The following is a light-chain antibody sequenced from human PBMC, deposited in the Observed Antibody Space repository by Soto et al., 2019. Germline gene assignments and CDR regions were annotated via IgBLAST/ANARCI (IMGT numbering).Light chain of an antibody. CDR1: QSVLYSSNNKNY. V-gene: IGKV4-1*01. CDR3: QQYYRTPHT. CDR2: WAS. J-gene: IGKJ2*01. Sequence: DIVMTQSPDSLAVSLGERATINCKSSQSVLYSSNNKNYLAWYQQKPGQTPNLLIYWASTRESGVPDRFSGSGSGTDFTLTISSLQAEDVAVYYCQQYYRTPHTFGQGTRLEIK.